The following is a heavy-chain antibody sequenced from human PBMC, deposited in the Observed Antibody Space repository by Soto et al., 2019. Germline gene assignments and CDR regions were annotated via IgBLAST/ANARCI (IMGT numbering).Heavy chain of an antibody. CDR2: ITPIFGAA. V-gene: IGHV1-69*06. D-gene: IGHD6-19*01. J-gene: IGHJ6*02. CDR3: ARDAIAVANRVGMDV. CDR1: GGAFRSYT. Sequence: QVQLVQSGAEVKKPGSSVKVSCKASGGAFRSYTISWVRQAPGQGLEWMGGITPIFGAANYAQKFEGRVTISADKSTTTAYMELSNLTSEDTAVYYCARDAIAVANRVGMDVWGQGTTVIVSS.